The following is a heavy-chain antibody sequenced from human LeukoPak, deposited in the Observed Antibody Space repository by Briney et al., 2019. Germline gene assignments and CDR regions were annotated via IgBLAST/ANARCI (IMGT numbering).Heavy chain of an antibody. CDR1: VFTMSSDC. D-gene: IGHD3-10*01. CDR3: ARDVDGSFDY. J-gene: IGHJ4*02. V-gene: IGHV3-7*01. CDR2: IKEDESVK. Sequence: GGSLRLSCVASVFTMSSDCMSWVRQAQGKGLEWVANIKEDESVKQYEDSVKGRFTISRDNAKNSVYLQMNSVRDEDTAVYRCARDVDGSFDYWGQGTLVAVSS.